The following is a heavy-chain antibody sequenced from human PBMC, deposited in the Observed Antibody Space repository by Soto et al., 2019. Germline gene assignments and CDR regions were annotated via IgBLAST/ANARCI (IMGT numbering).Heavy chain of an antibody. J-gene: IGHJ4*02. Sequence: SETLSLTCGVSGASISPVGYSWSWIRQPPGKGLEWIGYISHRGNTYYNPSLRSRVTISVDRSKNEFSLNLRSVTAADTAMYYCARYDSSGDFDYWGQGTLVTVSS. D-gene: IGHD3-22*01. CDR1: GASISPVGYS. CDR2: ISHRGNT. CDR3: ARYDSSGDFDY. V-gene: IGHV4-30-2*01.